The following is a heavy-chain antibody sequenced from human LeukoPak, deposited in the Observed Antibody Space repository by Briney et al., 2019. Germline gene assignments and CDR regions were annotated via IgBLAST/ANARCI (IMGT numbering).Heavy chain of an antibody. V-gene: IGHV1-18*01. J-gene: IGHJ6*02. Sequence: ASVKVSCKASGYTFTSYGITWVRQAPGQGLEWMGWISAHNGNTNYAQKLQGRVTMTTDTSTSTAYMELRSLRSDDTAVYYCARDRQYSNGPYYYGMDVWGQGTTVTVSS. D-gene: IGHD6-19*01. CDR3: ARDRQYSNGPYYYGMDV. CDR1: GYTFTSYG. CDR2: ISAHNGNT.